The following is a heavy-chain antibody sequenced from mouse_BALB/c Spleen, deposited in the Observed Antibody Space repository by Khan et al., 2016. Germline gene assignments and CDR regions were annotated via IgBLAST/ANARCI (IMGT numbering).Heavy chain of an antibody. CDR3: AREVSYAMDY. J-gene: IGHJ4*01. D-gene: IGHD2-14*01. CDR2: INTETGEP. CDR1: GYTFTDYS. Sequence: QIQLVQSGPELKKPGETVKISCKTSGYTFTDYSMHWVKQAPGKGLKWMGWINTETGEPTYADDFKGRFAFSLETSASTAHLQINNLKNEDTATXCWAREVSYAMDYWGQGTSVTVPS. V-gene: IGHV9-2-1*01.